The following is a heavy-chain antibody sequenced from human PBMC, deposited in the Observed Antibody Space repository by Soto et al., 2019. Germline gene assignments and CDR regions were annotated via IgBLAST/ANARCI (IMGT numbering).Heavy chain of an antibody. CDR3: ARHGSNSGSYSEHLPF. J-gene: IGHJ1*01. Sequence: SETLSLTCTVSSGSISSSTHYWGWIRQSPGKGLEWIGSIYNSGNTYYNPSLKSRVTISVDTSKNQFSLKLTSVTAADTAMYYCARHGSNSGSYSEHLPFWGQGALVTVSS. V-gene: IGHV4-39*01. D-gene: IGHD1-26*01. CDR2: IYNSGNT. CDR1: SGSISSSTHY.